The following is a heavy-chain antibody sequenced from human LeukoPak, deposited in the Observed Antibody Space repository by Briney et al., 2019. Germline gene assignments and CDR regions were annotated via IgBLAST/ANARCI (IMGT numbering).Heavy chain of an antibody. CDR2: ISHSGNT. Sequence: SETPSLTCAVYGVSFDDGYYWNWLHQPAGKALEWIVEISHSGNTIYNPSLRSRLTISAATSNNQFLLRLTSVTAADTAVYYCGRHTPGWRGVDSWGQGTLVTVSS. D-gene: IGHD6-19*01. CDR1: GVSFDDGYY. CDR3: GRHTPGWRGVDS. V-gene: IGHV4-34*01. J-gene: IGHJ4*02.